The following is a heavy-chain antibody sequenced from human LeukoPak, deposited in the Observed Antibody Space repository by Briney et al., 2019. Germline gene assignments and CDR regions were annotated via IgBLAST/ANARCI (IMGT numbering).Heavy chain of an antibody. CDR3: ARGTRGGVDY. D-gene: IGHD3-16*01. V-gene: IGHV3-30*04. CDR2: ISYDGSNK. J-gene: IGHJ4*02. Sequence: GGSLRLSCAASGFTFSSYAMHWVRQAPGKGLEWVAVISYDGSNKYYADSVKGRFTISRDNSKNTLYLQMNSLRAEDTAVYYCARGTRGGVDYWGQGTLVTVSS. CDR1: GFTFSSYA.